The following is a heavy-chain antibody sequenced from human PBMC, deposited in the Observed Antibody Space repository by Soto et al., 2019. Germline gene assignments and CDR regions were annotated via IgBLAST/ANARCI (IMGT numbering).Heavy chain of an antibody. CDR1: GFTFSSYA. V-gene: IGHV3-23*01. D-gene: IGHD2-8*01. J-gene: IGHJ4*02. Sequence: PGGSLRLSCAASGFTFSSYAMSWVRQAPGKGLEWVSAISGSGGSTYYADSVKGRFTISRDNSKNTLYLQMNSLRAEDTAVYYCAKDTKQRTHCTNGVCRPQPPLLFDYWGQGTLVTVSS. CDR2: ISGSGGST. CDR3: AKDTKQRTHCTNGVCRPQPPLLFDY.